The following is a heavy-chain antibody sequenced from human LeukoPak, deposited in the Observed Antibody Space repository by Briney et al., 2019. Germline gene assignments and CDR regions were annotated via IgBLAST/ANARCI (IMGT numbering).Heavy chain of an antibody. CDR3: ARDYVGCDLQH. CDR1: GGSISSYY. J-gene: IGHJ1*01. Sequence: SETLSLTCTVSGGSISSYYWSWIRQPPGKGLEWIGYIYYSGSTNYNPSLKSRVTISVDTSKNQFSLKLSSVTAADTAVYYCARDYVGCDLQHLGQGTLVTVSS. CDR2: IYYSGST. V-gene: IGHV4-59*01. D-gene: IGHD2-21*02.